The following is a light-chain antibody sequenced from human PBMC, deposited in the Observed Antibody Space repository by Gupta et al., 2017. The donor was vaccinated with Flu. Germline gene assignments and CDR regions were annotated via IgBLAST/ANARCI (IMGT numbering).Light chain of an antibody. CDR2: GAS. Sequence: TLSLSPGERATLSCRASQSVSSSYLAWQQQKRGQAPRLLIHGASSRATGITDRFSGSGCGTDFTLTISRLEREEFAVYYCQHYGSSPLFSFGPGTKADIK. J-gene: IGKJ3*01. CDR1: QSVSSSY. V-gene: IGKV3-20*01. CDR3: QHYGSSPLFS.